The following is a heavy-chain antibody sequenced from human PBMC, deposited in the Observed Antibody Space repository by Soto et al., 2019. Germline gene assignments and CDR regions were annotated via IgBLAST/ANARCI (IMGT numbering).Heavy chain of an antibody. CDR1: GFTFRSFT. CDR3: TRDASRDSSARGWFDP. D-gene: IGHD6-13*01. V-gene: IGHV3-21*01. J-gene: IGHJ5*02. Sequence: GGSRRPSGAASGFTFRSFTMNWVGQAPGKGLEWVSTISSNSAYIYYTDALRGRFTISRDNAKNSLHLQMNSLRAEDTAVYYCTRDASRDSSARGWFDPWGPGTLVTVSS. CDR2: ISSNSAYI.